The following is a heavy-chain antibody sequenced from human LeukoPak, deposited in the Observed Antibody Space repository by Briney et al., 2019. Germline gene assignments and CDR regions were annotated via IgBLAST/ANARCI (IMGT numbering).Heavy chain of an antibody. D-gene: IGHD4-17*01. CDR2: IYPAGST. CDR3: ARARRCGLYNDYGACFDY. Sequence: GLSLRLSCAVSGLTVSSNHMIWVRQAPGKGLEWVSIIYPAGSTFYPDSVKGRFTISRDNTQNTLCLQMNSLRAEDTAVYYCARARRCGLYNDYGACFDYWGQGTLVTVSS. V-gene: IGHV3-53*01. J-gene: IGHJ4*02. CDR1: GLTVSSNH.